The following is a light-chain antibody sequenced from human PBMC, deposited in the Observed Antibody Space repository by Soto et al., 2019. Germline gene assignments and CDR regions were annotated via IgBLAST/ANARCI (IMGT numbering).Light chain of an antibody. Sequence: EIVLTQSPATLSLSPGERATLSFRASQSVSSYLAWYQQKPGQAPRLLIYDASNRATGIPARFSGSGSGTDFALKISRVEAEDVGVYYCMQGTHWPITFGQGTRLEIK. V-gene: IGKV3-11*01. CDR1: QSVSSY. CDR3: MQGTHWPIT. CDR2: DAS. J-gene: IGKJ5*01.